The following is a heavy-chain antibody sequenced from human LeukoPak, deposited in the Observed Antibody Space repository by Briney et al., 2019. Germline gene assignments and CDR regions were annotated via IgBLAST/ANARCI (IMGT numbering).Heavy chain of an antibody. Sequence: GGSLRLSCAACGFTFSNAWMSWVRQAPGKGLEWVGRIKSKTDGGTTDCAAPVKGRFTISGDDSKNTLYLQMNSLKTEDTAVYYCTTDGAYNWNDVAWFDPWGQGTLVTVSS. CDR2: IKSKTDGGTT. CDR3: TTDGAYNWNDVAWFDP. J-gene: IGHJ5*02. V-gene: IGHV3-15*01. D-gene: IGHD1-1*01. CDR1: GFTFSNAW.